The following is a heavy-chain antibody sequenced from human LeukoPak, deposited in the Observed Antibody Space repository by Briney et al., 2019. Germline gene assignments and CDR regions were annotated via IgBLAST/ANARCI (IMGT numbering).Heavy chain of an antibody. Sequence: ASVKVSCKASGYIFSNYHMHWVRQAPGQGLEWMGWINPNSGGTNYAQKFQGRVTMTRDTSISTAYMELSRLRSDDTAVYYCARVASITIFGVVTSDAFDIWGQGTMVTVSS. V-gene: IGHV1-2*02. CDR2: INPNSGGT. D-gene: IGHD3-3*01. J-gene: IGHJ3*02. CDR1: GYIFSNYH. CDR3: ARVASITIFGVVTSDAFDI.